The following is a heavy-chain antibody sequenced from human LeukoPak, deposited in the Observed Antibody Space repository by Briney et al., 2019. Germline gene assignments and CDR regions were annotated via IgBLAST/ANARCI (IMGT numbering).Heavy chain of an antibody. CDR1: GGTFSSYA. CDR3: ARDRYCSGGSCYWFDP. D-gene: IGHD2-15*01. V-gene: IGHV1-69*13. Sequence: GASVKVSCKASGGTFSSYAISWVRQAPGQGLEWMGGIIPIFGTANYAQKFQGRVTITADESTSTAYMELSSLRSEDTAVYYCARDRYCSGGSCYWFDPWGQGTLVTVSS. J-gene: IGHJ5*02. CDR2: IIPIFGTA.